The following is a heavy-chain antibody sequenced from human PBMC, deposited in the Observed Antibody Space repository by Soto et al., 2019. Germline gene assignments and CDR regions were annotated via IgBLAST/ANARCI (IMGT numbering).Heavy chain of an antibody. CDR3: AKDISRQLYCSSTSCYLGAFDI. Sequence: RVPCAAAGVKCVDYAVHWVRKTTGKGLEWVSGISWNSGSIGYADSVKGRFTISRDNAKNSLYLQMNSLRAEDTALYYCAKDISRQLYCSSTSCYLGAFDIWGQGTMVTVSS. CDR2: ISWNSGSI. J-gene: IGHJ3*02. V-gene: IGHV3-9*01. D-gene: IGHD2-2*01. CDR1: GVKCVDYA.